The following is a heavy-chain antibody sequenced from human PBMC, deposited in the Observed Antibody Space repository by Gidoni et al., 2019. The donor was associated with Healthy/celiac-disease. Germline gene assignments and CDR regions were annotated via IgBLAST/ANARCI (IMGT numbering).Heavy chain of an antibody. J-gene: IGHJ5*02. CDR3: ARAVTRIAVAGKGGWFDP. Sequence: QVQLVESGGGLVKPGGSLRLSCAASGFTFSAYYMRWIRQAPGKGLEWVSYISSSSSYTNYADSVKGRFTISRDNAKNSLYLQMNSLRAEDTAVYYWARAVTRIAVAGKGGWFDPWGQGTLVTVSS. V-gene: IGHV3-11*06. CDR1: GFTFSAYY. D-gene: IGHD6-19*01. CDR2: ISSSSSYT.